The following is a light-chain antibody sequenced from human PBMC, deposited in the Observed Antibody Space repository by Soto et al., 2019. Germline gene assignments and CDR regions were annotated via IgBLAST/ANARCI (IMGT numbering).Light chain of an antibody. Sequence: QSVLTQPASVSGSPGQSITISCIGSSSDVGNYNYVSWYQQHPGKAPKVIIYEVSSRPSGVSIRFSGSKSGNTASLTISGLQAEDEADYFCSSYSSNSDSPWVFGGVTKLTVL. V-gene: IGLV2-14*01. J-gene: IGLJ3*02. CDR1: SSDVGNYNY. CDR2: EVS. CDR3: SSYSSNSDSPWV.